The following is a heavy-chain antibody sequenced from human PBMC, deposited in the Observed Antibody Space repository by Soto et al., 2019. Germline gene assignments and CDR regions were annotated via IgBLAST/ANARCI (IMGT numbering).Heavy chain of an antibody. CDR3: ARDHYDSSGYLPTFAFDI. Sequence: QVQLQESGPGLVKPSQTLSLTCTVSGGSISSGGYYWSWIRQHPGKGLEWIGYIYYSGSTYYNPSLRSRVTIAVDKSKNQFSLKLSSVTAADTAVYYCARDHYDSSGYLPTFAFDIWGQGTMVTVSS. D-gene: IGHD3-22*01. CDR2: IYYSGST. J-gene: IGHJ3*02. V-gene: IGHV4-31*03. CDR1: GGSISSGGYY.